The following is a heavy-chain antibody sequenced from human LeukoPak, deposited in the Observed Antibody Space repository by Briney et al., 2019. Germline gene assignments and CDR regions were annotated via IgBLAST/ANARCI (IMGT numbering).Heavy chain of an antibody. D-gene: IGHD3-22*01. CDR3: ARGGYYYDSSGYYYWLDP. CDR2: INHSGST. J-gene: IGHJ5*02. V-gene: IGHV4-34*01. Sequence: SETLSLTCAVYGGSFSGYYWSWIRQPPGKGLEWIGEINHSGSTNYNPSLKGRVTISVDTSKNQFSLKLSSVTAADTAVYYCARGGYYYDSSGYYYWLDPWGQGTLVTVSS. CDR1: GGSFSGYY.